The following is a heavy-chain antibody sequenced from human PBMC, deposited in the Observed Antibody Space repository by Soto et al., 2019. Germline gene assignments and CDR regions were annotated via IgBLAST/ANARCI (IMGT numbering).Heavy chain of an antibody. Sequence: QVTLKESGPVLVKPTETLTLRCTVSGLSITDSEMGVSWIRQPPGQPLEWLAHIDSSGEKSYRTFLKSRLAISKDTSQSQIVLTMTNMDPADTATYYWARRHLAVAVSPWFDPWGQGIPVTVSS. CDR2: IDSSGEK. CDR3: ARRHLAVAVSPWFDP. J-gene: IGHJ5*02. D-gene: IGHD6-19*01. V-gene: IGHV2-26*01. CDR1: GLSITDSEMG.